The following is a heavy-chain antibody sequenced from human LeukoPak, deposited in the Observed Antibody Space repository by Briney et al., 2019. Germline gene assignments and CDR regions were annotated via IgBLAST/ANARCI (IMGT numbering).Heavy chain of an antibody. V-gene: IGHV5-51*01. CDR1: GYSFTSYW. Sequence: GESLKISCKGSGYSFTSYWIGWGRQMPGKGLEWMVIIYPGDSDTRYSPSFQGQVTISADKSISTAYLQWSSLKASDTAMYYCARLPGVRATKNYFDYWGQGTLVTVSS. D-gene: IGHD1-26*01. CDR3: ARLPGVRATKNYFDY. CDR2: IYPGDSDT. J-gene: IGHJ4*02.